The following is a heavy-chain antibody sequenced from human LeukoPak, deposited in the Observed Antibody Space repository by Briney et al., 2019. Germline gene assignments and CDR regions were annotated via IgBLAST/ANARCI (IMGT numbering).Heavy chain of an antibody. CDR1: GGSISSSNW. CDR3: ARHDRRGYSYGSDY. CDR2: IYHSGST. J-gene: IGHJ4*02. D-gene: IGHD5-18*01. V-gene: IGHV4-4*02. Sequence: SETLSLTCAVSGGSISSSNWWSWVRQPPGKGLEWIGTIYHSGSTYYNPSLKSRVTISVDTSKNQFSLKLSSVTAADTAVYYCARHDRRGYSYGSDYWGQGTVVTVSS.